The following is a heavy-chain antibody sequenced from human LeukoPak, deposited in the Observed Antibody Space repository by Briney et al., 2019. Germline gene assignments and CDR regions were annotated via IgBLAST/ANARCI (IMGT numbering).Heavy chain of an antibody. J-gene: IGHJ4*02. CDR2: ISYDESHK. Sequence: GGSLRLSCAASGFTFSSYSMHWIRQAPGTGLEWVAIISYDESHKYYTDSLKGRFTISRDNSKNTLYLQMNSLRAEDTAVYYCAKETFSVVTKYYFDYWGQGTLVTVSS. D-gene: IGHD4-23*01. CDR1: GFTFSSYS. V-gene: IGHV3-30-3*01. CDR3: AKETFSVVTKYYFDY.